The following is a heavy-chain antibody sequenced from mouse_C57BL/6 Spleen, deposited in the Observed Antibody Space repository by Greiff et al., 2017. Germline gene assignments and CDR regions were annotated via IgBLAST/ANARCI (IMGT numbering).Heavy chain of an antibody. J-gene: IGHJ2*01. CDR3: ARVGYYDYFDY. D-gene: IGHD2-3*01. Sequence: VQLQQSVAELVRPGASVKLSCTASGSNITNTYLHWVKRRPEQGLEWIGRIDPTIGNTNYTPKFQGKATLTADTSSNTAYLQLSSLTAEAADIYSCARVGYYDYFDYWGQGTTLTVSS. V-gene: IGHV14-3*01. CDR1: GSNITNTY. CDR2: IDPTIGNT.